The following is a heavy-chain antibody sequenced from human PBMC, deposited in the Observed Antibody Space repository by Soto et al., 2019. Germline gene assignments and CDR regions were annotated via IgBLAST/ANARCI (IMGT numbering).Heavy chain of an antibody. J-gene: IGHJ5*02. Sequence: GGSLRLSCAASGFTFSSYAMSWVRQAPGKGLEWVSAISGSGGSTYYADSVKGRFTISRDNSKNTLYLQMNSLRAEDTAVYYCAKDREATVTTEWFDPWGQGTLVTVSS. CDR3: AKDREATVTTEWFDP. V-gene: IGHV3-23*01. CDR1: GFTFSSYA. D-gene: IGHD4-4*01. CDR2: ISGSGGST.